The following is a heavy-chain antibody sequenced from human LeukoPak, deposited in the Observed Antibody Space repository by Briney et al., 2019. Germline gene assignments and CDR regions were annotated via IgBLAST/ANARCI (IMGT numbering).Heavy chain of an antibody. CDR1: GFTFSSYA. V-gene: IGHV3-23*01. D-gene: IGHD2-15*01. CDR3: AKAGEAVVAANWFDP. J-gene: IGHJ5*02. CDR2: ITGSGGST. Sequence: GGSLRLSWAASGFTFSSYAMGWVRQAPGNGLEWGSAITGSGGSTDYADAVKGRFTISRDNSKNTLYLKMNSLRAEDTAVYYCAKAGEAVVAANWFDPWGQGTLVTVSS.